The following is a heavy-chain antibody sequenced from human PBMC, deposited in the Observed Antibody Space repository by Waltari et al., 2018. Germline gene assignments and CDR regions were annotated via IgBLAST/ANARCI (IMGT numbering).Heavy chain of an antibody. Sequence: QVQLVQSGAEVKKPGASVKVSCKASGYTFTGYYMNWVRQAPGQGLEWMGRINPNSGGTNYAQKFQGRVTMTRDTSISTAYMELSRLRSDDTAVYYCARERVVAPNWFDPWGQGTLVTVSS. D-gene: IGHD3-22*01. J-gene: IGHJ5*02. CDR2: INPNSGGT. V-gene: IGHV1-2*06. CDR1: GYTFTGYY. CDR3: ARERVVAPNWFDP.